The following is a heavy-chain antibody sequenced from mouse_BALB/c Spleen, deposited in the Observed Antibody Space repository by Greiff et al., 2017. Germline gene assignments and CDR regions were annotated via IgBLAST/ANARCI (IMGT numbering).Heavy chain of an antibody. D-gene: IGHD1-1*01. Sequence: VQLQQSGAELAKPGASVKMSCKASGYTFTSYWMHWVKQRPGQGLEWIGYINPSTGYTEYNQKFKDKATLTADKSSSTAYMQLSSLTSEDSAVYYCARRGGIYGYYAMDYWGQGTSVTVSS. V-gene: IGHV1-7*01. J-gene: IGHJ4*01. CDR3: ARRGGIYGYYAMDY. CDR1: GYTFTSYW. CDR2: INPSTGYT.